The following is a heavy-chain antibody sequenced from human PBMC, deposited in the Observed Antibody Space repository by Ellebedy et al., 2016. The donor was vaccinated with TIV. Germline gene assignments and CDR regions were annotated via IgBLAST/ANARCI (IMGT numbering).Heavy chain of an antibody. CDR2: FFHSGNT. CDR3: AKLPSRGAVP. Sequence: MPSETLSLTCTVSGGSISDAYWSWIRQSPGQGLEWIGCFFHSGNTKYNPSLKSRVTISADTSKNQFSLKMTSVPAADPAVYYCAKLPSRGAVPWGQGTLVTVSS. V-gene: IGHV4-59*01. J-gene: IGHJ5*02. CDR1: GGSISDAY. D-gene: IGHD3-10*01.